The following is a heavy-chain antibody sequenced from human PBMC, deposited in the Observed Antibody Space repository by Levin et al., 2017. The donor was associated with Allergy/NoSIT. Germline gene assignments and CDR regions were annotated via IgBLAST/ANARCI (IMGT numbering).Heavy chain of an antibody. D-gene: IGHD6-19*01. CDR3: AHSTSSGWYGRIPYYFDY. CDR2: IYWDDDK. J-gene: IGHJ4*02. CDR1: GFSLSTSGVG. Sequence: PSQTLSLTCTFSGFSLSTSGVGVGWIRQPPGKALEWLALIYWDDDKRYSPSLKSRLTITKDTTKNQVVLTMTNMDPVDTATYYCAHSTSSGWYGRIPYYFDYWGQGTLVTVSS. V-gene: IGHV2-5*02.